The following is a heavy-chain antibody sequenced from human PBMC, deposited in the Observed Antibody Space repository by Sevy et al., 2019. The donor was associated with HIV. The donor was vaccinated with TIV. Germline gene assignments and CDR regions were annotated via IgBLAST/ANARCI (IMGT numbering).Heavy chain of an antibody. CDR3: ARQPAGGEDYFDY. V-gene: IGHV5-51*01. CDR2: IYPRDSDT. D-gene: IGHD3-10*01. CDR1: GYSFANYW. J-gene: IGHJ4*02. Sequence: GDSLKISCKGSGYSFANYWIGWVRQMPGKGLEWMGIIYPRDSDTRYSPSFQGQVTISAVKSITTAYLQWGSLKASDTAMYYCARQPAGGEDYFDYWGQGTLVTVSS.